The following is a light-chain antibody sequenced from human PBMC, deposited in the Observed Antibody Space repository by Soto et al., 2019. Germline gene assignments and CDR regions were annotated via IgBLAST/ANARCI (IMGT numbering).Light chain of an antibody. Sequence: DIQMTQSPSTLSASVGDRVTITCRASQSISSWLAWYQQKPGKAPKLLIYKASSLESGVPSRFSSRVSGTEFTLTISRRQPDDFATFYRQQYNSYPWTFGQRTKVEIK. CDR2: KAS. CDR3: QQYNSYPWT. J-gene: IGKJ1*01. CDR1: QSISSW. V-gene: IGKV1-5*03.